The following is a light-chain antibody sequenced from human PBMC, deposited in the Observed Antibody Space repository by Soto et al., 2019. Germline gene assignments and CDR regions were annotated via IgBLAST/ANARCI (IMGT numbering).Light chain of an antibody. CDR2: GIS. Sequence: EIVLTQSPGTLSLSPGERATLSCRASHTISSSYLAWYQQKPGQAPRLLMYGISRRATGIPDRFSGSGSGTDFTLTISRLDPEDFAVYYCQLYGASLVTFGQGPRWIS. V-gene: IGKV3-20*01. CDR1: HTISSSY. J-gene: IGKJ2*01. CDR3: QLYGASLVT.